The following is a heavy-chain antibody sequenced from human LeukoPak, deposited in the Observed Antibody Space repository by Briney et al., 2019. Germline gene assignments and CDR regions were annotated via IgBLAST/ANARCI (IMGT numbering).Heavy chain of an antibody. D-gene: IGHD3-3*01. V-gene: IGHV1-18*01. Sequence: ASVKVSCTASGYTFTSYGISWVRQAPGQGLEWMGWISAYNGNTNYAQKLQGRVTMTTDTSTSTAYMELRSLRSDDTAVYYCARVGYDFWSGSSTYFDYWGQGTLVTVSS. CDR1: GYTFTSYG. CDR3: ARVGYDFWSGSSTYFDY. J-gene: IGHJ4*02. CDR2: ISAYNGNT.